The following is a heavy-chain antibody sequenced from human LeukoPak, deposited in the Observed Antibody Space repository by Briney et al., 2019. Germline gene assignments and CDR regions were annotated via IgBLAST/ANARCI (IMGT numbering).Heavy chain of an antibody. D-gene: IGHD2-2*01. CDR3: ARGVVPAALNWFGP. J-gene: IGHJ5*02. Sequence: GGSLRLSCAASGFTFSSYSMNWVRQAPGKGLEWVSSISSSSSYIYYADSVKGRFTISRDNAKNSLYLQMNSLRAEDTAVYYCARGVVPAALNWFGPWGQGTLVTVSS. CDR1: GFTFSSYS. CDR2: ISSSSSYI. V-gene: IGHV3-21*01.